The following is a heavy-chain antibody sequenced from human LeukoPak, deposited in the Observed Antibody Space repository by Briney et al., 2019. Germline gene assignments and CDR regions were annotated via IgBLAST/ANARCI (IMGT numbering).Heavy chain of an antibody. V-gene: IGHV3-30*03. J-gene: IGHJ4*02. CDR1: GFTFSSYG. CDR3: ARDARNVLRYFDWPTDFDY. Sequence: GRSLRLSCAASGFTFSSYGMHWVRQAPGKGLEWVAVISYDGSNKYYADSVKGRFTISRDNSKNTLYLQMNSLRAEDTAVYYCARDARNVLRYFDWPTDFDYWGQGTLVTVSS. CDR2: ISYDGSNK. D-gene: IGHD3-9*01.